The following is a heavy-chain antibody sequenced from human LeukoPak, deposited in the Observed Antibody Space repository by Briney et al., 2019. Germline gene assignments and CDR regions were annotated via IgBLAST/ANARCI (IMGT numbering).Heavy chain of an antibody. CDR3: ARGRITIFGVVITDVYYFDY. CDR1: GYTFTSYG. Sequence: GASVKVSCTASGYTFTSYGISWVRQAPGQGLEGMGWISAYNGNTNYAQKLQGRVTMTTDTSTSTAYMELRSLRSDDTAVYYCARGRITIFGVVITDVYYFDYWGQGTLVTVSS. D-gene: IGHD3-3*01. CDR2: ISAYNGNT. V-gene: IGHV1-18*01. J-gene: IGHJ4*02.